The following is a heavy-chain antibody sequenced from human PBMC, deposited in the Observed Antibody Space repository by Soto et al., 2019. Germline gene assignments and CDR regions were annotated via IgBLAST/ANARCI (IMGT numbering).Heavy chain of an antibody. CDR2: IYYSGST. J-gene: IGHJ4*02. Sequence: PSETLSLTCTVSGGSINDFYWSWIRQPPGKGLEWIGYIYYSGSTDYNPSLKGRVTISVDTSKNQFSLKLRSVTAADTAVYYCARVGGVAARTSEYWGQRTLVIASS. V-gene: IGHV4-59*01. CDR3: ARVGGVAARTSEY. CDR1: GGSINDFY. D-gene: IGHD6-6*01.